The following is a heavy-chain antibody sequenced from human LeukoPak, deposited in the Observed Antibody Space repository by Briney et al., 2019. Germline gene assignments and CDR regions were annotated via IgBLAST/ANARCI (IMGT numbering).Heavy chain of an antibody. J-gene: IGHJ4*02. V-gene: IGHV1-46*01. CDR2: INPSGGST. D-gene: IGHD1-26*01. Sequence: EASVTVSCKASGYTFTIYYMHWVRQAPGQGLEWMGIINPSGGSTSYAQKFQGRVTMARDTSTSTVYMELSSLRSEDTAVYYCARTTEAGSGSYLGDYWGQGTLVTVSS. CDR1: GYTFTIYY. CDR3: ARTTEAGSGSYLGDY.